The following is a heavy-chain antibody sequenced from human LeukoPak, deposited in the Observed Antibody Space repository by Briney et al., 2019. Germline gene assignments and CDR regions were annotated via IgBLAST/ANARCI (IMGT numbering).Heavy chain of an antibody. V-gene: IGHV4-34*01. CDR3: ARRSGDYPFDY. CDR2: INHSGST. J-gene: IGHJ4*02. CDR1: GGSFSGYY. D-gene: IGHD4-17*01. Sequence: SETLSLTCAVYGGSFSGYYWSWIRQPPGKGLEWIGEINHSGSTNYNPSLKSRVTISVDTSKNQFSLKLSSVTAADTAVYYCARRSGDYPFDYWGQGTLVTVSS.